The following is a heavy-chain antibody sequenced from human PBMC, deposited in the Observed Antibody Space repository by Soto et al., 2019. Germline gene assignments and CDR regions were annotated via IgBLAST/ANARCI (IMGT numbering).Heavy chain of an antibody. J-gene: IGHJ6*02. D-gene: IGHD3-3*01. CDR1: GFTFSSYG. Sequence: GGSLRLSCAASGFTFSSYGMHWVRQAPGKGLEWVAVISYDGSNKYYADSVKGRFTISRDNSKNTLYLQMNSLRAEDTAVYYCAKDIPTWSGYSIYYYYYGMDVWGQGTTVTVSS. CDR3: AKDIPTWSGYSIYYYYYGMDV. V-gene: IGHV3-30*18. CDR2: ISYDGSNK.